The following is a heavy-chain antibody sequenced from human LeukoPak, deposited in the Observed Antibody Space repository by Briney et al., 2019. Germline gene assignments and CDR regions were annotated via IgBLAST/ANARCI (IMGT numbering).Heavy chain of an antibody. V-gene: IGHV1-2*02. J-gene: IGHJ5*02. Sequence: GASVKVSCKASGYTFTSYGISWVRQAPGQGLEWMGWINPNSGGTNYAQKFQGRVTMTRDTSISTAYMELSRLRSDDTAVYYCATLRMRYSSGWSWFDPWGQGTLVTVSS. CDR1: GYTFTSYG. D-gene: IGHD6-19*01. CDR2: INPNSGGT. CDR3: ATLRMRYSSGWSWFDP.